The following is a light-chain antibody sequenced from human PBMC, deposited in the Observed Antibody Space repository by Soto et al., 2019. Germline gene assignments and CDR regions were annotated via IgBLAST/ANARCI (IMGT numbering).Light chain of an antibody. CDR2: DVS. Sequence: QSALTQPASVSGSHGQSITISCTGTTSDVGGYNYVSWYQQHPGKAPKLMIYDVSNRPSGVSNRFSGSKSGNTASLTISGLQAEDEADYYCSSYTSSSTLFGTGTQLTVL. CDR1: TSDVGGYNY. CDR3: SSYTSSSTL. V-gene: IGLV2-14*01. J-gene: IGLJ1*01.